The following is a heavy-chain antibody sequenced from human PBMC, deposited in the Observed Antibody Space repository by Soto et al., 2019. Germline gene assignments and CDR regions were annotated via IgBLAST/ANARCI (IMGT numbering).Heavy chain of an antibody. CDR3: ARFDTAMAIDY. V-gene: IGHV1-69*02. Sequence: QVQLVQSGAEVKKPGSSVKVSCKASGGTFSSYTISWVRQAPGQGLEWMGRIIPILGIANYEQKFQGRVTITADKSTSTAYMELSSLRPEDTAVYYCARFDTAMAIDYWGQGTLVTVSS. CDR1: GGTFSSYT. D-gene: IGHD5-18*01. CDR2: IIPILGIA. J-gene: IGHJ4*02.